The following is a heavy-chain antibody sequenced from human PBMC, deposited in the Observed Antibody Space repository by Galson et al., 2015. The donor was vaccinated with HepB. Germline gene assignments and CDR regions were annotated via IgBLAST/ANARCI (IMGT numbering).Heavy chain of an antibody. Sequence: SLRLSCAASGFTFSSYAMHWVRQAPGKGLEWVAVISYDGSNKYYADSVKGRFTISRDNSKNTLYLQMNSLRAEDTAVYYCARGGAVADSTLDYWGQGTLVTVSS. D-gene: IGHD6-19*01. CDR1: GFTFSSYA. CDR3: ARGGAVADSTLDY. J-gene: IGHJ4*02. CDR2: ISYDGSNK. V-gene: IGHV3-30-3*01.